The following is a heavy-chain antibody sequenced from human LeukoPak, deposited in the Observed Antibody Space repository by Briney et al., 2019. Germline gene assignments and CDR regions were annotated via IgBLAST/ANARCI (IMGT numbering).Heavy chain of an antibody. CDR3: ARESVNYYYYMDV. V-gene: IGHV3-48*03. CDR1: GFTFSSYE. Sequence: PGGSLRLSCAASGFTFSSYEMNWVRQAPGKGLEWVSYISSSGSTIYYADSVKGRFTISRDNAKNSLYLQMNSLRAEDTAVYYCARESVNYYYYMDVWGKGTTVTVSS. D-gene: IGHD3-3*01. CDR2: ISSSGSTI. J-gene: IGHJ6*03.